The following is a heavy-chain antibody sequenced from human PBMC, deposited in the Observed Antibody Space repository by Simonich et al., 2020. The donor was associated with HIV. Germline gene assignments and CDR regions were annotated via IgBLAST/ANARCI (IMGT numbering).Heavy chain of an antibody. CDR2: INHSKYT. CDR3: ARGRKITGTYRWFDP. CDR1: VGSFTPYY. V-gene: IGHV4-34*01. Sequence: QEQLQQWGAGLLKPSETLSLTCAVYVGSFTPYYWTLIRQPPGKGLEWIGDINHSKYTNSTPSLKSRLTISIYTSKNQFSLKLTSVTAADTAIYYCARGRKITGTYRWFDPWGQGTLVTVSS. D-gene: IGHD1-7*01. J-gene: IGHJ5*02.